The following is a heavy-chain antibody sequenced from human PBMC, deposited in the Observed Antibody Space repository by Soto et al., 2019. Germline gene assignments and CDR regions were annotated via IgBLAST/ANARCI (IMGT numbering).Heavy chain of an antibody. CDR2: ISYSGST. CDR1: GGFISSTNYY. CDR3: ARRFPYSSHWDFDY. D-gene: IGHD6-13*01. J-gene: IGHJ4*02. V-gene: IGHV4-39*02. Sequence: QLQLQESGPGLVKPSETLSLTCTISGGFISSTNYYWGWIRQSPGKGLEWVGSISYSGSTYYNPSRQSRLTISVDTSRTHFSLKLSYVTAADTAMYYCARRFPYSSHWDFDYWGQGTLVTVSS.